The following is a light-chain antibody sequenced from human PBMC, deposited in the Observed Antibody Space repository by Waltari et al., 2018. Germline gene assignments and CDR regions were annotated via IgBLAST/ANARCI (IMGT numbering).Light chain of an antibody. CDR3: IQGTHLPPT. CDR2: QVS. V-gene: IGKV2-30*02. CDR1: QSLVHSDGKTY. J-gene: IGKJ4*01. Sequence: DVVMTQSPLSLPNTPGQPASTPCRSRQSLVHSDGKTYLSWYQQKPGQPPRRLIYQVSNRDSGVPDRFSGSGAGTDFTLKISRVEAEDVGVYYCIQGTHLPPTFGGGTKVEIK.